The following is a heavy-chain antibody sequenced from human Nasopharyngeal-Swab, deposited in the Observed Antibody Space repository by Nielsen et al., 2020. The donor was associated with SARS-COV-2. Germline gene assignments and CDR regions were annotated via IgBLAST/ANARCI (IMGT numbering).Heavy chain of an antibody. CDR3: AKETGTVPVAFDI. V-gene: IGHV3-9*01. J-gene: IGHJ3*02. D-gene: IGHD1-7*01. Sequence: SLKISCVASGFIFDDYAMHWVRQAPGKGLEWVSSLSWNSGTTDYGASVKGRFTISRDNAENSVYLQMNSLRPEDTAFYYCAKETGTVPVAFDIWGQGTMVTVSS. CDR2: LSWNSGTT. CDR1: GFIFDDYA.